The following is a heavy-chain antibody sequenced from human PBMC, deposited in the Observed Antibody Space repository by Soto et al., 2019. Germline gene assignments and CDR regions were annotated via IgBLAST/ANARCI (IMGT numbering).Heavy chain of an antibody. CDR1: GYTFTSYC. CDR3: ARRKYYYDSSGYSDY. J-gene: IGHJ4*02. CDR2: ISAYNGNT. V-gene: IGHV1-18*01. D-gene: IGHD3-22*01. Sequence: AAVKVSCKASGYTFTSYCISGVRRAPGQGLEWMGWISAYNGNTNYAQKLQGRVTMTTDTSTSTAYMELRSLRSDDTAVYYCARRKYYYDSSGYSDYWGQGTLVTVSS.